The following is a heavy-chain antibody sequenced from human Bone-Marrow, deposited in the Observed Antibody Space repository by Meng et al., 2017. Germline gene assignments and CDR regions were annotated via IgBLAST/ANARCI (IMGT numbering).Heavy chain of an antibody. CDR2: INPNSGGT. D-gene: IGHD4-17*01. J-gene: IGHJ4*02. V-gene: IGHV1-2*06. CDR1: GGTFSSYA. CDR3: ASMTTVTVDYYFDY. Sequence: VQRVQSADEVKKPGSPVKVSCTASGGTFSSYAISWVRQAPGQGLEWMGRINPNSGGTNYARKFQGRVTMTRDTSISTAYMELSRLRSDDTAVYYCASMTTVTVDYYFDYWGQGTLVTVSS.